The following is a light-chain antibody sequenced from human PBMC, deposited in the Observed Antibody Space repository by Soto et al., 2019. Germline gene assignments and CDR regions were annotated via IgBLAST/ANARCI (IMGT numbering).Light chain of an antibody. CDR2: DAS. V-gene: IGKV3-11*01. J-gene: IGKJ5*01. CDR1: QSVSND. Sequence: EMVLPQSTGTLSLSPGGRATLSCRASQSVSNDYVAWVQQKPGQSPRLLIYDASHRATGVPARFSGSGSGTDFTLTISSLEPEDFAVYYCQQRSVWPITFGQGTRLQIK. CDR3: QQRSVWPIT.